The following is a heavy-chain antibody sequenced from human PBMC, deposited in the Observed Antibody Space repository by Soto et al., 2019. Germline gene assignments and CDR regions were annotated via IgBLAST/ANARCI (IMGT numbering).Heavy chain of an antibody. D-gene: IGHD2-15*01. CDR1: GGSISSSRCH. J-gene: IGHJ3*02. V-gene: IGHV4-39*01. Sequence: SETLSLTCTVSGGSISSSRCHWGWIRQPPGKGLEWIGSIYFGGSTYYNPSLKSRVTISVDTSKNQFSLKLSSVTAADTAVYYCARPSPRYCSGGSCLEFPDAFDIWGQGTMVTVSS. CDR2: IYFGGST. CDR3: ARPSPRYCSGGSCLEFPDAFDI.